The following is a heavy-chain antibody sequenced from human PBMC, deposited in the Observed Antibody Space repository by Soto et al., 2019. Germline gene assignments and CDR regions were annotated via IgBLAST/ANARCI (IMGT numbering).Heavy chain of an antibody. J-gene: IGHJ2*01. CDR2: IRGSGGST. D-gene: IGHD4-17*01. V-gene: IGHV3-23*01. CDR1: GFTFSSYA. CDR3: AKDYGDYMNWYFDL. Sequence: EVQLLESGGGLVQPGGSLRLSCAASGFTFSSYAMSWVRQAPGKGLEWVSAIRGSGGSTYYADSVKGRFTISRDNSKNTLYLQMDSLRAEDTAVYYCAKDYGDYMNWYFDLWGRGTRVTVSS.